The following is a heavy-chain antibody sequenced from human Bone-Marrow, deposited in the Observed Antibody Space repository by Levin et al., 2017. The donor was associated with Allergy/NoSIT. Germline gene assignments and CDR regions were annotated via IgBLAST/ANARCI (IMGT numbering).Heavy chain of an antibody. J-gene: IGHJ6*02. D-gene: IGHD3-3*01. CDR3: ARDRIRITIFGVVEYYYGMDV. V-gene: IGHV3-66*01. Sequence: GGSLRLSCAVSGLTISINYMSWVRQTPGKGLEWISVVYSDGRTYYADSVKGRFTISRDNSKNTVYLQMNSLRAEDTAVYYCARDRIRITIFGVVEYYYGMDVWGQGTTVTVSS. CDR2: VYSDGRT. CDR1: GLTISINY.